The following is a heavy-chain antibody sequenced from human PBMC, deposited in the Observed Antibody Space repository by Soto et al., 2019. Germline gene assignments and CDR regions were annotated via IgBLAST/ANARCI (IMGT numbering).Heavy chain of an antibody. CDR2: ISGSGDST. CDR3: AKHGTIRGYSGYGLDY. J-gene: IGHJ4*02. Sequence: EVQLLESGGGLVQPGGSLRLSCAASGFTFSSYAMSWVRQAPGKGLEWVSAISGSGDSTYYADSVKGRFTISRDNSKNTLYLQMNSLRAEDTAVYYCAKHGTIRGYSGYGLDYWGQGTLVTVSS. D-gene: IGHD5-12*01. V-gene: IGHV3-23*01. CDR1: GFTFSSYA.